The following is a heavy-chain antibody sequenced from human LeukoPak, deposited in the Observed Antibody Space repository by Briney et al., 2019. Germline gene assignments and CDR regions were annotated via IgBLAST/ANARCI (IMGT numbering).Heavy chain of an antibody. CDR2: LNADESRA. J-gene: IGHJ1*01. CDR1: GFTFSRHW. D-gene: IGHD1-14*01. CDR3: GSGITEEDSVAIEH. V-gene: IGHV3-74*01. Sequence: GGCLRLSCAASGFTFSRHWMYWVRPAPGKGLVWVSRLNADESRAIIADSVKGRFTISRDNARDTVYLQMNSLSVEDTAVYFCGSGITEEDSVAIEHWGQGTLVTVSS.